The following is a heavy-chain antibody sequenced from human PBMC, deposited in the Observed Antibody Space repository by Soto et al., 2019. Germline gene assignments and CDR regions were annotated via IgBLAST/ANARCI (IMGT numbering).Heavy chain of an antibody. Sequence: QVQLVESGGGVVQPGRSLRLSCAASGFTFSSYGMHWVRQAPGKGLAWVAVISYDGSNKYYADSVKGRFTISRDNSKNTLYLQMNSLRAEYTAVYYCAKVRARGDYVWGSYRHWGQGTLVTVSS. CDR1: GFTFSSYG. J-gene: IGHJ4*02. CDR2: ISYDGSNK. V-gene: IGHV3-30*18. D-gene: IGHD3-16*02. CDR3: AKVRARGDYVWGSYRH.